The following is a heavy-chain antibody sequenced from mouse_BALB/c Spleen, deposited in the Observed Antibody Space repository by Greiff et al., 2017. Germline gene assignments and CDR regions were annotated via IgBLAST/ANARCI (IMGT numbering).Heavy chain of an antibody. D-gene: IGHD2-4*01. V-gene: IGHV5-6*01. CDR3: ARQLGDYEEFAY. J-gene: IGHJ3*01. CDR2: ISSGGSYT. CDR1: GFTFSSYG. Sequence: EVHLVESGGDLVKPGGSLKLSCAASGFTFSSYGMSWVRQTPDKRLEWVATISSGGSYTYYPDSVKGRFTISRDNAKNTLYLQMSSLKSEDTAMYYCARQLGDYEEFAYWGQGTLVTVSA.